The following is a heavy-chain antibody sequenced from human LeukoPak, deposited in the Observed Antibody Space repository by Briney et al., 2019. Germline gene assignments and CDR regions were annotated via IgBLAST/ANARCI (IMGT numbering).Heavy chain of an antibody. CDR1: GFTFSNDW. CDR3: AKDPVAGKFDS. V-gene: IGHV3-7*04. CDR2: IKPDGSDK. J-gene: IGHJ4*02. D-gene: IGHD6-19*01. Sequence: GGSLRLSCAASGFTFSNDWMSWVRQAPGKGLEWVANIKPDGSDKYYVDSVKGRFTVSRDNAKNSLYLQMNSLRAEDTAVYYCAKDPVAGKFDSWGQGTLVTVSS.